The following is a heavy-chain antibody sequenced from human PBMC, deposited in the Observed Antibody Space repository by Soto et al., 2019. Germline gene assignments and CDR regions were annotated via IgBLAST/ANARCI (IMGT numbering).Heavy chain of an antibody. Sequence: ASVKVSCKASGGTFSSYAISWVRQAPGQGLEWMGGIIPILGIANYAQKFQGRVTITADKSTSTAYMELSSLRSEDTAVYYCARVGVAPTEAYCGGDCYSGYYFDYWGQGTLVTVSS. CDR3: ARVGVAPTEAYCGGDCYSGYYFDY. V-gene: IGHV1-69*10. D-gene: IGHD2-21*02. CDR1: GGTFSSYA. CDR2: IIPILGIA. J-gene: IGHJ4*02.